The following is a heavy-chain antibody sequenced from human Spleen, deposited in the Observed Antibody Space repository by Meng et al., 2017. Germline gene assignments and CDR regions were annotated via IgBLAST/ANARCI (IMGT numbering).Heavy chain of an antibody. CDR2: INHSGST. Sequence: VPLRNARHRLSKPSETRYLSVVGSGGSFSYYICGWIRQPPGKGLEWIGEINHSGSTNYNPSPERRATISVDTSQNNLSLKLSSVTAADSAVYYCARGPTTMAHDFDYWGQGTLVTVSS. V-gene: IGHV4-34*01. D-gene: IGHD4-11*01. CDR1: GGSFSYYI. CDR3: ARGPTTMAHDFDY. J-gene: IGHJ4*02.